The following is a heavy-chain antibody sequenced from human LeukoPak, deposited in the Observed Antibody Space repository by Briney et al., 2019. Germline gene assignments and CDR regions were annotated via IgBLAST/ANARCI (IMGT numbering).Heavy chain of an antibody. Sequence: SVKVSCKASGGTFSSYAIIWVRQAPGQGLEWMGGIIPIFGTANYAQKFQGRVTITTDESTSTAYMELSSLRSEDTAVYYCARDRYCSSTSCYFGPHDPWGQGTLVTVSS. CDR2: IIPIFGTA. CDR3: ARDRYCSSTSCYFGPHDP. D-gene: IGHD2-2*01. CDR1: GGTFSSYA. J-gene: IGHJ5*02. V-gene: IGHV1-69*05.